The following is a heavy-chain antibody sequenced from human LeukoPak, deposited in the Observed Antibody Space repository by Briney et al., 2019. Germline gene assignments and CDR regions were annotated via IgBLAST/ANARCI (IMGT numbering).Heavy chain of an antibody. CDR1: GYSFTSYW. V-gene: IGHV5-51*01. CDR2: IYPGDSDT. J-gene: IGHJ3*02. D-gene: IGHD6-19*01. Sequence: GESLKISCKGSGYSFTSYWIGWVRQMPGKGLEWMGIIYPGDSDTRYSPSFQGQVTISADKSISTAYLQWSSLKASDTAMYYCARQRRYSSGWTSLNAFDIWGQGTMVTVSS. CDR3: ARQRRYSSGWTSLNAFDI.